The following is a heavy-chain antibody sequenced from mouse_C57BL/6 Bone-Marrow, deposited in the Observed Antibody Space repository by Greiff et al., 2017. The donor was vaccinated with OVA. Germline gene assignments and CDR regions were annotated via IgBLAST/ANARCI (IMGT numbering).Heavy chain of an antibody. CDR2: INPNNGGT. V-gene: IGHV1-26*01. J-gene: IGHJ2*01. CDR1: GYTFTDYY. Sequence: EVQLQQSGPELVKPGASVKISCKASGYTFTDYYMNWVKQSHGKSLEWIGDINPNNGGTSYNQKFKGKATLTVDKSSRTAYMELRSLTSEDSAVYYCAREGLDYYGSSLDYWGQGTTLTVSS. D-gene: IGHD1-1*01. CDR3: AREGLDYYGSSLDY.